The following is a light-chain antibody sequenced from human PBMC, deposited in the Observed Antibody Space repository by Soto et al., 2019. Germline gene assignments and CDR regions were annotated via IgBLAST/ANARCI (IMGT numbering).Light chain of an antibody. V-gene: IGKV3-11*01. Sequence: EIVLTQSPATLSLSPGERATLSCRASQSVKTFLVWYQQRPGQAPRLLIYDASHRAADIPARFSGSGFGTDFTLTISSLEPEDAAVYYCQQRSNWPPITFGQGTRLEIK. J-gene: IGKJ5*01. CDR1: QSVKTF. CDR3: QQRSNWPPIT. CDR2: DAS.